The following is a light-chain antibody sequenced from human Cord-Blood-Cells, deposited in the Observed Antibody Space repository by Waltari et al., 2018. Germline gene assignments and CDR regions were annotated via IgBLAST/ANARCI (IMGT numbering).Light chain of an antibody. CDR1: QRVSSSY. J-gene: IGKJ1*01. V-gene: IGKV3-20*01. CDR3: QQYGSSPRT. Sequence: DIVLTQSPGTLSLSQGERATLSCRASQRVSSSYLAWYQQKPGQAPRLLIYGASSRATGIPDRFSGSGSGTDFTLTISRLEPEDFAVYYCQQYGSSPRTFGQGTKVEIK. CDR2: GAS.